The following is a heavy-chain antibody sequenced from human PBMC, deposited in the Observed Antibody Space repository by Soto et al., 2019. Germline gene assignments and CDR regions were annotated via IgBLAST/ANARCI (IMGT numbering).Heavy chain of an antibody. CDR1: GGSISSRNYY. Sequence: SETLSLTCTVSGGSISSRNYYWGWIRQPPGKGLEWIGSIYYSGSTYYNPSLKSRVTISVDTSKNQFSLRLSSVTAPDTAVYYCARSPITVTPDYWGQGTLVTVSS. CDR3: ARSPITVTPDY. J-gene: IGHJ4*02. D-gene: IGHD4-17*01. CDR2: IYYSGST. V-gene: IGHV4-39*01.